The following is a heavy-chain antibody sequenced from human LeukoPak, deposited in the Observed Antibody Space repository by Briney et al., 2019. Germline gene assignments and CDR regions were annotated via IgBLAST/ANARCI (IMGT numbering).Heavy chain of an antibody. V-gene: IGHV3-33*01. D-gene: IGHD3-22*01. J-gene: IGHJ4*02. CDR3: ARGLSRSRTYYYDSSGYYGY. CDR2: IWYDGSNK. CDR1: GFTFSSYG. Sequence: GGSLRLSCAASGFTFSSYGMHWVRQAPGKGLEWVAVIWYDGSNKYYADSVKGRFTISRDNSKNTLYLQMNSLRAEDTAVYYCARGLSRSRTYYYDSSGYYGYWGQGTLVTVSS.